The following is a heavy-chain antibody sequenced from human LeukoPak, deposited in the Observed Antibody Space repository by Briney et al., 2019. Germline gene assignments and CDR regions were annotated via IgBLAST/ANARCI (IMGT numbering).Heavy chain of an antibody. CDR3: AREVGGSYLSPYFDY. D-gene: IGHD1-26*01. V-gene: IGHV3-11*01. CDR1: GFTFSDYY. J-gene: IGHJ4*02. CDR2: ISSSGSTI. Sequence: PGGSLRLSCAASGFTFSDYYMSWIRQAPGKGLEWVSYISSSGSTIYYADSVKGRFTITRDNAKNSLHLQMNSLRAEDTAVYYCAREVGGSYLSPYFDYWGQGTLVTVSS.